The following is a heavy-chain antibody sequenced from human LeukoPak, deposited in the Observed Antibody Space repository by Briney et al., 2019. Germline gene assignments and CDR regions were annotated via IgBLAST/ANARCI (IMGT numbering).Heavy chain of an antibody. CDR1: GFTFSNAW. D-gene: IGHD2-8*01. V-gene: IGHV3-15*01. CDR2: IKTKTDGGTT. J-gene: IGHJ4*02. Sequence: GGSLRLSCAASGFTFSNAWMSWVRQTPGKGLEWVGHIKTKTDGGTTDYPAPVQGRFTISRDDSKNTLYLQMNSLKTEDTAVYFCTTSSHCSNGVCFFDYWGQGTLVTVSS. CDR3: TTSSHCSNGVCFFDY.